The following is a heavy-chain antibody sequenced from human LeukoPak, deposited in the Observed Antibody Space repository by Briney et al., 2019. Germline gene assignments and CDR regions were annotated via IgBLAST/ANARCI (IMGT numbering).Heavy chain of an antibody. V-gene: IGHV3-30*03. CDR2: ISYDGSNK. D-gene: IGHD3-9*01. Sequence: GGSLRLSCAASGFTFSSYGMHWVRQAPGKGLEWVAVISYDGSNKYYADSVKGRFTISRDNSKNTLYLQMNSLRADDTAVYYCARVVIIQLRYFDWLSPPNYYYMDVWGKGTTVTISS. J-gene: IGHJ6*03. CDR1: GFTFSSYG. CDR3: ARVVIIQLRYFDWLSPPNYYYMDV.